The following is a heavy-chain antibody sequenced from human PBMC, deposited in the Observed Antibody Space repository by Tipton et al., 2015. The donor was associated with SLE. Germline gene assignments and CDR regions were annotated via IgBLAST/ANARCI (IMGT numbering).Heavy chain of an antibody. D-gene: IGHD2-8*01. J-gene: IGHJ4*02. Sequence: TLSLTCAVYGGSISSSSSYYWAWIRQPPGKGVEWIGYIYYSGSTNYNPSLKSRVTISVDTSKNQFSLNLRSVTAADTAVYYCARDPYGPLDYWGQGTLVTVSS. CDR1: GGSISSSSSYY. CDR3: ARDPYGPLDY. V-gene: IGHV4-39*07. CDR2: IYYSGST.